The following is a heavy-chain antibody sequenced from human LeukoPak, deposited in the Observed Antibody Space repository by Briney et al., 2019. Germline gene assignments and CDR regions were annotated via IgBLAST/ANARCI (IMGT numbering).Heavy chain of an antibody. J-gene: IGHJ4*02. CDR1: GFTITNYG. Sequence: GGSLRLSCVASGFTITNYGMHWVRQAPGKGLEWVAVIWYDGSNKYYADSVKGRFTISRDNSKNTLYLQMNSLRAEDTAVYYCARDRSQWPLLYYFDYWGQGTLVTVSS. CDR3: ARDRSQWPLLYYFDY. CDR2: IWYDGSNK. D-gene: IGHD6-19*01. V-gene: IGHV3-33*01.